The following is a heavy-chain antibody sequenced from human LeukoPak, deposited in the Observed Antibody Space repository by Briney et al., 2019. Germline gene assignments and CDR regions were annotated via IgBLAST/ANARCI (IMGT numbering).Heavy chain of an antibody. Sequence: SETLSLTCTVSGGSISSGGYYWSWIRQHPGTGLEWIGYIYYSGSTYYNPSLKSRVTISVDTSKNQFSLKLSSVTAADTAVYYCARGRYCSSTSCYRARPRPKNWFDPWGQGTLVTVSS. V-gene: IGHV4-31*03. CDR1: GGSISSGGYY. J-gene: IGHJ5*02. CDR3: ARGRYCSSTSCYRARPRPKNWFDP. CDR2: IYYSGST. D-gene: IGHD2-2*01.